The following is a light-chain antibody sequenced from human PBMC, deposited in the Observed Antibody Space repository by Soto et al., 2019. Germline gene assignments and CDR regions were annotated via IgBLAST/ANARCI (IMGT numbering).Light chain of an antibody. CDR1: SSDVGGYGY. V-gene: IGLV2-14*01. J-gene: IGLJ2*01. Sequence: QFALTQPASVSESPGQSITISCTGTSSDVGGYGYVSWYQQHAGKAPKLMIYDVSNRPSGVSNRFSGSKSGNTASLTISGLQAEDEADYYCSAYTSTNTVLFGGGTKLTVL. CDR3: SAYTSTNTVL. CDR2: DVS.